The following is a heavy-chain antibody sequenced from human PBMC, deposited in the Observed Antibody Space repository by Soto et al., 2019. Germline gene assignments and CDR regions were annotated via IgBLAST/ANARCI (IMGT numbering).Heavy chain of an antibody. CDR1: GGSISHYY. Sequence: SETLSLTCTVSGGSISHYYWSWIRQPPGRELEWIGNVYYSGTTTYNPSLKSRVTLSVDTSNNRFSLTLTSVTAADTAVYFCAKDLQGIAAPQFDPWGQGILVTVSS. V-gene: IGHV4-59*01. J-gene: IGHJ5*02. CDR2: VYYSGTT. CDR3: AKDLQGIAAPQFDP. D-gene: IGHD6-13*01.